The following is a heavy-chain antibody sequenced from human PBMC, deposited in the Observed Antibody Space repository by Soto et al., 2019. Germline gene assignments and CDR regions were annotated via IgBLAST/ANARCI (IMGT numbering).Heavy chain of an antibody. Sequence: SETLSLTCTVSGGSISSYYWSWIRQPPGKGLEWIGYIYYSGSTNYNPSLKSRVTISVDTSKNQFSLKLSSVTAADTAVYYCARGGYDSSGYYPDWFDPWGQGTLVTVSS. CDR2: IYYSGST. J-gene: IGHJ5*02. V-gene: IGHV4-59*01. CDR3: ARGGYDSSGYYPDWFDP. CDR1: GGSISSYY. D-gene: IGHD3-22*01.